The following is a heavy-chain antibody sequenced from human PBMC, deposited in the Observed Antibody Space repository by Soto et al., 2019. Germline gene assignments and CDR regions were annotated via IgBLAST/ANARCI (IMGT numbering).Heavy chain of an antibody. J-gene: IGHJ4*02. Sequence: GGSLRLSCAASGFTFSSYGMHWVRQAPGKGLEWVAVIWYDGSNKYYADSVKGRFTISRDNSKNTLYLQMNSLRAEDTAVYYCARAVARNYYFDYWGQGTLVTVSS. CDR2: IWYDGSNK. CDR1: GFTFSSYG. D-gene: IGHD5-12*01. V-gene: IGHV3-33*01. CDR3: ARAVARNYYFDY.